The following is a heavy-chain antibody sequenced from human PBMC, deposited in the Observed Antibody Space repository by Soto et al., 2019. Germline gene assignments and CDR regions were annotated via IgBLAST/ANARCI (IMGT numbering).Heavy chain of an antibody. CDR2: LNPNSGGT. CDR3: ARVEAFDI. J-gene: IGHJ3*02. CDR1: GYTFTGYY. Sequence: SVNVSCKASGYTFTGYYMPWVRQAPGQAREWMGWLNPNSGGTNYTQKFQGRVTMTRDTSISTAYMALRRLSSVDTAVYYSARVEAFDIWGQGTMVNVSS. V-gene: IGHV1-2*02.